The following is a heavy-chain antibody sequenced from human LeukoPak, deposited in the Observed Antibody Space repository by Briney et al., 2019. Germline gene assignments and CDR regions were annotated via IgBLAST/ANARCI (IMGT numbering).Heavy chain of an antibody. CDR2: INYSGST. CDR3: ATGTYDFWSGYPY. CDR1: DDSITSTNYY. V-gene: IGHV4-39*07. J-gene: IGHJ4*02. D-gene: IGHD3-3*01. Sequence: SETLSLTCTVSDDSITSTNYYWGWIRQPPEKGLEWIGTINYSGSTYYNPSLKSRVTISIDSSKSQFSLKVTTVTAADTAVYYCATGTYDFWSGYPYWGQGTLVTVSS.